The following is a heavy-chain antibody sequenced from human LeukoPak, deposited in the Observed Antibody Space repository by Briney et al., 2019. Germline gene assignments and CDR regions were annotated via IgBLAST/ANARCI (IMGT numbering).Heavy chain of an antibody. CDR2: VNDSGST. J-gene: IGHJ4*02. CDR1: GGSFSDHY. V-gene: IGHV4-34*01. D-gene: IGHD6-13*01. CDR3: ARPNYSSSWYFDS. Sequence: PSETLSLTCAVYGGSFSDHYWTWFRQSPMKGLEWIGEVNDSGSTNYNPSLKSRLTMSVDTSKNQFSLNLRSLTAADTAVYYCARPNYSSSWYFDSWGQGTLVTVSS.